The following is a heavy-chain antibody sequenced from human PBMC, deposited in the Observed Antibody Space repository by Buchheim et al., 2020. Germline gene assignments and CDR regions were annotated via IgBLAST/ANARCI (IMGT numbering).Heavy chain of an antibody. V-gene: IGHV4-61*01. CDR3: ARDPMIVGVGYAFDI. Sequence: QVQLQESGPGLVKPSETLSLTCTVSGGSVSSGSYYWSWIRQPPGKGLEWIGYIYYSGSTNYNLSLKSRVTISVEKSKNQFSLKRSSVTAADTAVYYCARDPMIVGVGYAFDIWGQGT. CDR1: GGSVSSGSYY. CDR2: IYYSGST. J-gene: IGHJ3*02. D-gene: IGHD3-22*01.